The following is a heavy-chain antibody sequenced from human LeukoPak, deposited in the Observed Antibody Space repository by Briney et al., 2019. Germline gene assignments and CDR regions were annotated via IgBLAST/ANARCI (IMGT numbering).Heavy chain of an antibody. CDR3: ARDEYYYDSSGHRYNWFDP. D-gene: IGHD3-22*01. Sequence: GGSLRLPCAASGFIFGSYWMNWVRQAPGKGLEWVSSISSSSSYIYYADSVKGRFTISRDNAKNSLYLQMNSLRAEDTAVYYCARDEYYYDSSGHRYNWFDPWGQGTLVTVSS. CDR1: GFIFGSYW. V-gene: IGHV3-21*01. CDR2: ISSSSSYI. J-gene: IGHJ5*02.